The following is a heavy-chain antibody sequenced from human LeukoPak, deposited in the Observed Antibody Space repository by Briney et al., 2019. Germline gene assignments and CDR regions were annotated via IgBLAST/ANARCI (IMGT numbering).Heavy chain of an antibody. J-gene: IGHJ4*02. Sequence: ASVKVSCTASGYTFTSYGISWVRQAPGQGLEWMGWISAYNGNTNYAQKIQGRVTMTTDTSTSTAYMELRSLRSDDTAVYYCARDRGPAKFMGYDSSGYYFGDDFDYWGQGTLVTVSS. CDR1: GYTFTSYG. CDR2: ISAYNGNT. D-gene: IGHD3-22*01. V-gene: IGHV1-18*01. CDR3: ARDRGPAKFMGYDSSGYYFGDDFDY.